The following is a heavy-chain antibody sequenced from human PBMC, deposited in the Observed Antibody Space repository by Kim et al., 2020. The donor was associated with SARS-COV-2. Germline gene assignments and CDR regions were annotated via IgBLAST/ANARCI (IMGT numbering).Heavy chain of an antibody. CDR1: GGTFSSYA. J-gene: IGHJ4*02. V-gene: IGHV1-69*13. CDR3: ARGVVGATTRVDYFDY. Sequence: SVKVSCKASGGTFSSYAISWVRQAPGQGLEWMGGIIPIFGTANYAQKFQGRVTITADESTSTAYMELSSLRSEDTAVYYCARGVVGATTRVDYFDYWGQGTLVTVSS. CDR2: IIPIFGTA. D-gene: IGHD1-26*01.